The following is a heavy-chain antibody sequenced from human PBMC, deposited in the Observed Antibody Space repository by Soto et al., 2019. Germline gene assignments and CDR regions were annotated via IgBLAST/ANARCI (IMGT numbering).Heavy chain of an antibody. J-gene: IGHJ6*02. CDR2: ISYDGSNK. Sequence: PGGSLRLSCAASGFTFSSYGMHWVRQAPGKGLEWVAVISYDGSNKYYADSVKGRFTISRDNSKNTLYLQMNSLRAEDTAVYYCAKDWPYGSGSYYNLSYYYGMDVWGQGTTVTVSS. D-gene: IGHD3-10*01. CDR3: AKDWPYGSGSYYNLSYYYGMDV. CDR1: GFTFSSYG. V-gene: IGHV3-30*18.